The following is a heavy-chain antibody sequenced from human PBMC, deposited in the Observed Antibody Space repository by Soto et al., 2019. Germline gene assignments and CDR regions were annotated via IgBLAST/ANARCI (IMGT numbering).Heavy chain of an antibody. Sequence: PGGSLRLSCAVSGFLVRSYYMSWVRQAPGKGLEWVSVFHTDGSTHYADSVKDRFTISRDDSKSTLYLQMNSLRAEDTAVYYCTRARIPGSSWLVYYFDSWGQGALVTVSS. CDR3: TRARIPGSSWLVYYFDS. D-gene: IGHD6-13*01. CDR2: FHTDGST. V-gene: IGHV3-66*01. CDR1: GFLVRSYY. J-gene: IGHJ4*02.